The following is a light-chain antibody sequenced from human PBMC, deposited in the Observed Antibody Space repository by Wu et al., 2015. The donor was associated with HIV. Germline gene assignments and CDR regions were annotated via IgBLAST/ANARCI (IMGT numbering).Light chain of an antibody. V-gene: IGKV3-20*01. CDR1: QSVTSDY. CDR2: AAS. CDR3: HLYSSAWT. Sequence: EIVLTQSPGTLSLSLGERATLSCRASQSVTSDYLAWYQQNPGQAPRLLIYAASSRATGIPDRFSGSGSGTDFTLTIRRLEPEDLAVYYCHLYSSAWTFGQGTKVEVK. J-gene: IGKJ1*01.